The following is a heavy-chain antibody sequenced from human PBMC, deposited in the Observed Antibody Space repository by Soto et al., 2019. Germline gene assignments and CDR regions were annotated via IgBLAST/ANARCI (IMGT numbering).Heavy chain of an antibody. Sequence: EVQVVESGGGLVQPGGSLRLSCAASGFTFSSNSMNWVRQAPGKGLEWISYISSSSITIYADSVKGRFTISSDNAKNSLYLQMNSLRDEGTAVDYCARVIWSGHLTSDLWGQGTLVTVSS. CDR3: ARVIWSGHLTSDL. J-gene: IGHJ5*02. D-gene: IGHD3-3*01. CDR1: GFTFSSNS. V-gene: IGHV3-48*02. CDR2: ISSSSITI.